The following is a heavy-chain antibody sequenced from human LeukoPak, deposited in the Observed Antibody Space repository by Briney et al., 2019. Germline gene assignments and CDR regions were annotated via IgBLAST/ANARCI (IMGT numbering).Heavy chain of an antibody. J-gene: IGHJ6*03. CDR2: ITYDGSNK. V-gene: IGHV3-30*04. Sequence: LRFYCSASGFTFSSYALLRLPHAQGNGLKWVTLITYDGSNKNYAGSVKGRFIISRDNFKSTVYLQMNSVRIEDTAVYFCARDRLEWLFAVSRYMDVWGKGTTVTVSS. CDR1: GFTFSSYA. CDR3: ARDRLEWLFAVSRYMDV. D-gene: IGHD3-3*01.